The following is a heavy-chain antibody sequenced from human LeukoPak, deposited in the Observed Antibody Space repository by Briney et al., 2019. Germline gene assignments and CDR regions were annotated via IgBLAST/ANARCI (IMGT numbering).Heavy chain of an antibody. Sequence: SETLSLTCNVSGDGFSLYYWSWIRQPAGKGLEWIGRVHPSGGANYNYSLRSRVTLSVDSSKNQVFLRLTSVTVADTVVYYCARVLGVNDKYFDSWGQGTPVTVSS. CDR2: VHPSGGA. D-gene: IGHD1-1*01. CDR3: ARVLGVNDKYFDS. CDR1: GDGFSLYY. J-gene: IGHJ5*01. V-gene: IGHV4-4*07.